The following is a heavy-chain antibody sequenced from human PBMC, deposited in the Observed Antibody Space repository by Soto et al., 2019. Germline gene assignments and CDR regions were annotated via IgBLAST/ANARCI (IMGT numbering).Heavy chain of an antibody. CDR1: GFTFSSYW. CDR3: ASGYCSGGSCALYYYGMDV. V-gene: IGHV3-74*01. J-gene: IGHJ6*02. Sequence: GGSLRLSCAASGFTFSSYWMHWVRQAPGKGLVWVSRINSDGSSTSYADSVKGRFTISRDNAKNTLYLQMNSLRAEDTAVYYCASGYCSGGSCALYYYGMDVWGQGTTVTVSS. CDR2: INSDGSST. D-gene: IGHD2-15*01.